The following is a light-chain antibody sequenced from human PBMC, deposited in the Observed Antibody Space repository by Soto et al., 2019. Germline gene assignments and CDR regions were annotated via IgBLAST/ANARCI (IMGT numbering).Light chain of an antibody. Sequence: QAVVTQPPSLSGTPGQTVTISCSGSRSNIGSSIVHWYQQLPGTAPKHLIYMNNQRPSGVPDRFSGSKSGTSASLVISGLRSEDEADYYCVAWDDDLSARVFGGGTKLTVL. J-gene: IGLJ3*02. V-gene: IGLV1-47*01. CDR3: VAWDDDLSARV. CDR2: MNN. CDR1: RSNIGSSI.